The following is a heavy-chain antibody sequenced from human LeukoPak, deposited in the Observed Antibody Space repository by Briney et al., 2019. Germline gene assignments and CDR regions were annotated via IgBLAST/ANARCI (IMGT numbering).Heavy chain of an antibody. CDR2: IIRIFGTA. J-gene: IGHJ4*02. V-gene: IGHV1-69*13. D-gene: IGHD4-17*01. CDR3: ARSGGGPPTVTTIGFDY. Sequence: GASVKVSCKASGGTFSSYAISWVRQAPGQGLEWMGGIIRIFGTANYAQKFQGRVTITADESTSTAYMELSSLRSEDTAVYYCARSGGGPPTVTTIGFDYWGQGTLVTVSS. CDR1: GGTFSSYA.